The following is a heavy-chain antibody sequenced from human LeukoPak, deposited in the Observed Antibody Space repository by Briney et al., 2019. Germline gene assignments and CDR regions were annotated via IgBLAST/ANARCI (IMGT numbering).Heavy chain of an antibody. CDR3: SGGNYYDSSGYFSNMDV. D-gene: IGHD3-22*01. J-gene: IGHJ6*03. Sequence: PSETLSLTCTVSGASISTYYWSWIRQPPGKGLEWIGYIYYSGSTNYNPSLKSRVTISVDTSKNQFSLKLSSVTAADTAVYYCSGGNYYDSSGYFSNMDVWGKGTTVTVSS. CDR1: GASISTYY. V-gene: IGHV4-59*01. CDR2: IYYSGST.